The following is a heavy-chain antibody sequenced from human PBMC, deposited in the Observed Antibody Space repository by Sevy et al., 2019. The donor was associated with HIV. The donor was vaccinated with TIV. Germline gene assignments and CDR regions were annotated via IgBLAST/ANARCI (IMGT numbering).Heavy chain of an antibody. CDR2: IIPIFGTA. D-gene: IGHD5-18*01. J-gene: IGHJ4*02. CDR3: ARDSSQTAMVPKFDY. CDR1: GGTFSSYA. Sequence: ASVKVSCKASGGTFSSYAISWVRQAPGQGLEWMGGIIPIFGTANYAQKFQGRVTITADESTSTADMELSSLRSEDTAVYYCARDSSQTAMVPKFDYWGQGTLVTVSS. V-gene: IGHV1-69*13.